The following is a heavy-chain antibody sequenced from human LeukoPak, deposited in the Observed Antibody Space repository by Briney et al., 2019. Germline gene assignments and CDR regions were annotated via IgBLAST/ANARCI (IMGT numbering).Heavy chain of an antibody. D-gene: IGHD6-6*01. CDR1: GYTFTSYD. CDR3: ALYSSSIGLDY. V-gene: IGHV1-8*03. CDR2: MNPNSGNT. J-gene: IGHJ4*02. Sequence: ASVKVSCKASGYTFTSYDINWVRQATGQGLEWMGWMNPNSGNTGSAQKFQGRVTITRNTSISTAYMELSSLRSEDTAVYYCALYSSSIGLDYWGRGTLVTVSS.